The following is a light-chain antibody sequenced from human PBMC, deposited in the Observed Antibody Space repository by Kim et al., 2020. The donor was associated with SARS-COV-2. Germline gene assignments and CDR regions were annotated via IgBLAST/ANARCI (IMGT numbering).Light chain of an antibody. V-gene: IGLV2-23*02. J-gene: IGLJ2*01. CDR3: CSYADGGTLI. Sequence: GQSITIYYTGTTSAVGNYNLVSWYQQHPGEAHKFLLYEVSKRRSGISNRFYGSKSGNTASLTISGLQAGDEADYYCCSYADGGTLIFGGGTKLTVL. CDR1: TSAVGNYNL. CDR2: EVS.